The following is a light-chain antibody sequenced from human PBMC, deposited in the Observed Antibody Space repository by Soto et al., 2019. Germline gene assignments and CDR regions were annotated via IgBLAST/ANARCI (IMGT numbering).Light chain of an antibody. V-gene: IGKV3-20*01. CDR2: GAS. CDR3: QQYGSSPPVT. Sequence: EIVLTQSPGTLSLSPGERATLSCRASQSVSSSYLAWYQQKPGQAPRLLIYGASSRATGIPDRFSGSGSGTDFTVTIGRLEPEDFAVYYCQQYGSSPPVTFGGGTKVEI. J-gene: IGKJ4*01. CDR1: QSVSSSY.